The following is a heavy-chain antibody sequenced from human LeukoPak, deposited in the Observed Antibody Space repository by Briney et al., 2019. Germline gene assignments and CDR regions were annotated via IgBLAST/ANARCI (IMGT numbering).Heavy chain of an antibody. J-gene: IGHJ6*02. D-gene: IGHD3-9*01. V-gene: IGHV4-59*01. Sequence: SETLSLTCTVSGGSISSYYWSWIRQPPGKGLEWIGYISHNVSPDYSPSLKSRVTISADTSKNQFSLILRSVTAADTAVYYCTRDHWLKSSKTWYYYGLDVWGQGTTVTVSS. CDR2: ISHNVSP. CDR3: TRDHWLKSSKTWYYYGLDV. CDR1: GGSISSYY.